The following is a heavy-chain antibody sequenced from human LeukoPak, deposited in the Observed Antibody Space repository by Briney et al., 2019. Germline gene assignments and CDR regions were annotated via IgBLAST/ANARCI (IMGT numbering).Heavy chain of an antibody. J-gene: IGHJ6*03. CDR3: VRDQTYTVPFYYYRDV. CDR2: IKQDGSDQ. D-gene: IGHD1-1*01. CDR1: GLTFSNYW. V-gene: IGHV3-7*01. Sequence: PGGSLRLSCAASGLTFSNYWMSWVRQAPGKGLEWVANIKQDGSDQYYVDSVKGRFTISRDNARNLLYLQMNSLRAEDTALYYCVRDQTYTVPFYYYRDVWGKGTTVTVSS.